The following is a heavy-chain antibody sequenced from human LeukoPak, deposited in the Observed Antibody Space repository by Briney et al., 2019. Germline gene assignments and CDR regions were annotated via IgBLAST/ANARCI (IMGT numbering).Heavy chain of an antibody. J-gene: IGHJ4*02. D-gene: IGHD6-13*01. CDR1: GYTFTGYY. V-gene: IGHV1-2*06. CDR2: INPNSGGT. CDR3: AREIGGSLQQLVIDY. Sequence: GASVKVPCKASGYTFTGYYMHWVRQAPGQGLEWMGRINPNSGGTNYAQKFQGRVTMTRDTSISTAYMELSRLRSDDTAVYYCAREIGGSLQQLVIDYWGQGTLVTVSS.